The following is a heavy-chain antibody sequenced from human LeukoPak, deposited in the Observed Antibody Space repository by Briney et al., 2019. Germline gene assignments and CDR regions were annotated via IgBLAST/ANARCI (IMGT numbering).Heavy chain of an antibody. D-gene: IGHD4/OR15-4a*01. CDR3: ATNSLTYYYYMDV. Sequence: ASVKVSCKVSGYTLTELSMHWVRQAPAKGLEWMGGFDPEDGETIYAQKFQDRVTMTEDTPTDTAYMELSSLRSEDTAVYYCATNSLTYYYYMDVWGKGTTVTISS. CDR2: FDPEDGET. CDR1: GYTLTELS. V-gene: IGHV1-24*01. J-gene: IGHJ6*03.